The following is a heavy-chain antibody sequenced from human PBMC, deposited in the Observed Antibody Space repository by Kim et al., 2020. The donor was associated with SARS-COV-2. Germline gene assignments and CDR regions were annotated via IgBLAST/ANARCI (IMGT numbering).Heavy chain of an antibody. CDR3: ARGGPRGGAYYYYGMDV. J-gene: IGHJ6*02. Sequence: GGSLRLSCAASGFTFSSYAMHWVRQAPGKGLEWVAVISYDGSNKYYADSVKGRFTISRDISKNTLYLQMNGLRAEDTAVYYCARGGPRGGAYYYYGMDVWGQGTTVTGSS. D-gene: IGHD3-10*01. V-gene: IGHV3-30*04. CDR1: GFTFSSYA. CDR2: ISYDGSNK.